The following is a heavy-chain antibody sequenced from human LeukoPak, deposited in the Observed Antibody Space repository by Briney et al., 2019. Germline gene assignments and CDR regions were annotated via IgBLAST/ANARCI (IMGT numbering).Heavy chain of an antibody. CDR1: GFTFSSYG. CDR3: SLLVPFDY. Sequence: GGSLRLSCVASGFTFSSYGIHWVRQTPGKGLEWVAFIQYDGSKTYYTDSVKGRFTISRDNSKNTLWLQMNSLRPEDTALYYCSLLVPFDYWGQGTLVTVSS. J-gene: IGHJ4*02. CDR2: IQYDGSKT. V-gene: IGHV3-30*02. D-gene: IGHD6-13*01.